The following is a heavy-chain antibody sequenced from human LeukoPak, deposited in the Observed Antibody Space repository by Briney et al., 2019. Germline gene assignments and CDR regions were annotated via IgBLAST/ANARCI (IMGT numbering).Heavy chain of an antibody. Sequence: SETLSLTCTVSGGSISSSSYYWGWIRQPPGKGLEWIGSIYYSGSTYYNPSLKSRVTISVDTSKNQFSLKLSSVTAADTAVYYCARDYVGTGPVIAAAEIWFDYWGQGTLVTVSS. CDR2: IYYSGST. D-gene: IGHD6-13*01. J-gene: IGHJ4*02. V-gene: IGHV4-39*07. CDR1: GGSISSSSYY. CDR3: ARDYVGTGPVIAAAEIWFDY.